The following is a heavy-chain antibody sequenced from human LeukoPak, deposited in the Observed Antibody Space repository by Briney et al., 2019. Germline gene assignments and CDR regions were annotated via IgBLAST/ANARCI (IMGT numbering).Heavy chain of an antibody. CDR3: ARSDSSGWYV. D-gene: IGHD6-19*01. J-gene: IGHJ4*02. CDR1: GFTFSSYA. V-gene: IGHV3-30*04. Sequence: PGGSLLLSCAASGFTFSSYAMHWVRQAPGKGLEWVAVISYDGSNKYYADSVKGRFTISRDNSKNTLYLQMNSLRAEDTAVYYCARSDSSGWYVWGQGTLVTVSS. CDR2: ISYDGSNK.